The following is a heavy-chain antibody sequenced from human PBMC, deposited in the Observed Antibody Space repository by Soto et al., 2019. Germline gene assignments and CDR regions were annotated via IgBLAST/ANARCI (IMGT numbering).Heavy chain of an antibody. J-gene: IGHJ4*02. CDR3: TRLATYYDILSGYYFDY. CDR1: GYSFTSYW. V-gene: IGHV5-51*01. CDR2: IFPGDSSS. D-gene: IGHD3-9*01. Sequence: GESLKISCKGSGYSFTSYWIAWVRQMPGKGLEWMGIIFPGDSSSRYSPSFQGQVTISADKSISTAYLQWSSLKASDTAMYYCTRLATYYDILSGYYFDYWGQGTLVTVSS.